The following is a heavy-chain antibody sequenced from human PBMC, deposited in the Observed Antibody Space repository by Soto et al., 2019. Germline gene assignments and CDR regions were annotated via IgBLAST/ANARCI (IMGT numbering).Heavy chain of an antibody. Sequence: GASVKVSCKASGGTFTNFAISWVRQAPGHGLEWMGGFIPIYGRPNYAQKLQGRLTITADESTSTVYMELSSLTSDDTAVYYCASPYGSGIYYSFDYWGQGTLVTV. CDR3: ASPYGSGIYYSFDY. V-gene: IGHV1-69*13. CDR1: GGTFTNFA. D-gene: IGHD3-10*01. J-gene: IGHJ4*02. CDR2: FIPIYGRP.